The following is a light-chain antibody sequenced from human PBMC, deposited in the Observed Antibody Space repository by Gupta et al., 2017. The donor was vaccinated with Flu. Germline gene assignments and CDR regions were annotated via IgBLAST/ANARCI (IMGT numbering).Light chain of an antibody. CDR1: QSISSY. CDR3: QQSYSTPRT. Sequence: DIQMTQSPSYLSASVGDRVTITCRASQSISSYVNWYQQKPGKAPKLLIYAASSLQSGVPSRLSGSGSETEFTLTISSLQPEDYATYYCQQSYSTPRTFGQGTKVEI. CDR2: AAS. J-gene: IGKJ1*01. V-gene: IGKV1-39*01.